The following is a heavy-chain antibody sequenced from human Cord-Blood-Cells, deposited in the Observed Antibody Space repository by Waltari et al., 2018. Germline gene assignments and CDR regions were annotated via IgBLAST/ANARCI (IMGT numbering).Heavy chain of an antibody. J-gene: IGHJ6*02. D-gene: IGHD3-10*01. V-gene: IGHV1-3*01. Sequence: QVQLVQSGAEVKKPGASVKVSCKASGYTFTSYAMHWVRPAPGQRLEWMGWINAGNGNTKYSQKFQGRVTITRDTSASTAYMELSSLRSEDTAVYYCARAPRSYYTYYYYYGMDVWGQGTTVTVSS. CDR2: INAGNGNT. CDR1: GYTFTSYA. CDR3: ARAPRSYYTYYYYYGMDV.